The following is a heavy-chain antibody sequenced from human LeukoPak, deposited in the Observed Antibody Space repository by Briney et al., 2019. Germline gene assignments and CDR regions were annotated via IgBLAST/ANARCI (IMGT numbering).Heavy chain of an antibody. D-gene: IGHD5-24*01. Sequence: PGGSLRLSCVASGFSFSAYIMHWVRQAPGKGLEYVSAIRSDGSSTFYPNSVKGRFTISRDNSKSTLYLQMGSLRAEDTAVYYCARVHRYNLYYFDYWGQGTLVTVSS. J-gene: IGHJ4*02. CDR1: GFSFSAYI. V-gene: IGHV3-64*01. CDR2: IRSDGSST. CDR3: ARVHRYNLYYFDY.